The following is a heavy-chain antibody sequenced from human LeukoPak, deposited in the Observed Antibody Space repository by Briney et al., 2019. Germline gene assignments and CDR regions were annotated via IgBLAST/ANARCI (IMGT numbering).Heavy chain of an antibody. D-gene: IGHD3-3*01. V-gene: IGHV4-4*02. CDR2: VHLDGRT. CDR1: GGSVINTNW. CDR3: AREGGFYRPLDY. Sequence: SETLSLTCGVSGGSVINTNWWTWVRQPPRKGLEWIGEVHLDGRTNYNPSLESRLTMSVDVSENQVSLKLTSVTAADTAVYYCAREGGFYRPLDYSGQGTLVTVSS. J-gene: IGHJ4*02.